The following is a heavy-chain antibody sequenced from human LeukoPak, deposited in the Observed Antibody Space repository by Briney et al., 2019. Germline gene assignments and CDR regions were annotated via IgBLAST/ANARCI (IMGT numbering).Heavy chain of an antibody. CDR2: ISAYNGNT. J-gene: IGHJ6*03. CDR1: GYTFTSYG. V-gene: IGHV1-18*01. D-gene: IGHD2-2*01. Sequence: PEASVKVSCKASGYTFTSYGISWVRQAPGQGLEWMGWISAYNGNTNYAQKLQGRVTMTTDTSTSTAYMELRSLRSGDTAVYYCARGGYCSSTSCYQGYYYYYYMDVWGKGTTVTVSS. CDR3: ARGGYCSSTSCYQGYYYYYYMDV.